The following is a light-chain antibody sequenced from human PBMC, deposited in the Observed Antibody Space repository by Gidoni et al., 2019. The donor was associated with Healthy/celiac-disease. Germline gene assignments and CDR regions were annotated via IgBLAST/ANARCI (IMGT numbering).Light chain of an antibody. CDR1: QGISSY. V-gene: IGKV1-8*01. CDR3: QQYYSYPLT. Sequence: AIRMTQSPSSFAASTGDSVTITCRASQGISSYLAWYQQKPGKAPQLLIYAASTLQSGVPSRFSGSGSGTDFTLTISCLQSEDFATYYCQQYYSYPLTFGGGTKVEIK. CDR2: AAS. J-gene: IGKJ4*01.